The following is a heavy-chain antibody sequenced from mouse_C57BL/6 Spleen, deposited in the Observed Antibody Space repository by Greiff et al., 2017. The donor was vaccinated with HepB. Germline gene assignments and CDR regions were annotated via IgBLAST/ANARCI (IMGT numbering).Heavy chain of an antibody. CDR2: IDPSDSYT. J-gene: IGHJ2*01. D-gene: IGHD1-1*01. CDR3: ARWRIYYGSSYPYYFDY. CDR1: GYTFTSYW. Sequence: QVQLQQPGAELVMPGASVKLSCKASGYTFTSYWMHWVKQRPGQGLEWIGEIDPSDSYTNYNQKFKGKSTLTVDKSSSTAYMQLSSLTSEDSAVYYCARWRIYYGSSYPYYFDYWGQGTTLTVSS. V-gene: IGHV1-69*01.